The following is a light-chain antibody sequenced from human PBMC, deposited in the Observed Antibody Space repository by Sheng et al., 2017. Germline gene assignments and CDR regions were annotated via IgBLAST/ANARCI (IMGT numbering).Light chain of an antibody. CDR1: QGIGSA. Sequence: AIQLTQSPSSLSASVGDRVTITCRASQGIGSALAWYQQKPGKAPKLLIYDASNLQSGVPSRFSGSGSGTDFTLAISSLQPEDFATYYCQHFNSFPITFGQGTRLXIK. CDR2: DAS. J-gene: IGKJ5*01. CDR3: QHFNSFPIT. V-gene: IGKV1-13*02.